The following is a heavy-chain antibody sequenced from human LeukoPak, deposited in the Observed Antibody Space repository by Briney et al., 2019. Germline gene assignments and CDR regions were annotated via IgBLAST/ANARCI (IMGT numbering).Heavy chain of an antibody. Sequence: SGPTLVNPTQTLTLTCTFSGFSLSISGVGVGWIRQPPGKALDWLALIYWDDDERYSPSLKSRLTITKDTSKNQVVLTMTNMDPVDTATYYCAHSLRGDGVNDPAYYFDYWGQGTLVTVSS. CDR3: AHSLRGDGVNDPAYYFDY. CDR1: GFSLSISGVG. V-gene: IGHV2-5*02. D-gene: IGHD1-1*01. J-gene: IGHJ4*02. CDR2: IYWDDDE.